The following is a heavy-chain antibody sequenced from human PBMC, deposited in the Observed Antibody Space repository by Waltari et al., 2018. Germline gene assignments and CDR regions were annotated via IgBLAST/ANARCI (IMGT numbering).Heavy chain of an antibody. CDR2: IYYSGST. D-gene: IGHD2-8*01. CDR1: GGSISSSSYY. J-gene: IGHJ5*02. Sequence: QLQLQESGPGLVKPSETLSLTCTVSGGSISSSSYYWGWIRQPPGKGLEWIGSIYYSGSTYYNPSLKSRVTISVDTSKNQFSLKLSSVTAADTAVYYCARDRGYCTNGVCYNWFDPWGQGTLVTVSS. CDR3: ARDRGYCTNGVCYNWFDP. V-gene: IGHV4-39*07.